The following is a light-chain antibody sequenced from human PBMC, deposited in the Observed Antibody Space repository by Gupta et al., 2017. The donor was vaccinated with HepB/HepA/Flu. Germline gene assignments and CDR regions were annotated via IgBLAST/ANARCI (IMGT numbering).Light chain of an antibody. CDR1: QSLSSNY. CDR2: GAS. J-gene: IGKJ1*01. V-gene: IGKV3-20*01. Sequence: ELVLTQSPGTLSLSPGERATLSCRASQSLSSNYLAWYQQKPGQAPRLLIYGASSRATGIPDRFSGSGSGTDFTLSISRLEPEDFAVYYCQQYVNSPRTFGQGTKVEIK. CDR3: QQYVNSPRT.